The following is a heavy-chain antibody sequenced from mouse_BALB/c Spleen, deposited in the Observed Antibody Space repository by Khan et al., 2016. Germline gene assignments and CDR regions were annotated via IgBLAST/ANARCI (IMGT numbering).Heavy chain of an antibody. CDR2: IHYSGGT. Sequence: EVQLQESGPDLVKPSQSLSLTCTVTGYSITSGYSWHWIRQFPGNKLEWMGYIHYSGGTKYIPSLKSRISITRDTSKNQSFLQLNSVTPEETATYYCTRSHGYYAMDYWGQGTSVTVSA. CDR1: GYSITSGYS. CDR3: TRSHGYYAMDY. J-gene: IGHJ4*01. V-gene: IGHV3-1*02.